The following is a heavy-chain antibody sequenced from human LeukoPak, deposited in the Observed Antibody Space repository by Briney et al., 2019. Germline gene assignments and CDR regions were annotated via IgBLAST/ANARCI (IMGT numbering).Heavy chain of an antibody. Sequence: PGGSLRLSCAASGFTFTSHWMTWVRQAPGKGLEWVANIRGDGGDKYYVDSVKGRFTISRDNAKNPVYLQMNSLRGEDTAVYYCARDIDRAHGDWGQGTWSPSPQ. CDR1: GFTFTSHW. D-gene: IGHD2-15*01. J-gene: IGHJ4*02. V-gene: IGHV3-7*01. CDR3: ARDIDRAHGD. CDR2: IRGDGGDK.